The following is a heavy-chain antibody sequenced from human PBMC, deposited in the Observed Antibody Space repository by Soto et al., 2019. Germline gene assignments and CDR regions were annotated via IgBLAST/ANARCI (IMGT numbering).Heavy chain of an antibody. Sequence: PSETLSLTCAVYGGSFSGYYWSWIRQPPGKGLEWIGEINHSGSTNYNASLKSRVTISVDTSKKKFSLKLSSVTAADTAVYYCARDKYCSGGSCRKNWFDPWGQGTLVTVSS. V-gene: IGHV4-34*01. CDR3: ARDKYCSGGSCRKNWFDP. D-gene: IGHD2-15*01. J-gene: IGHJ5*02. CDR1: GGSFSGYY. CDR2: INHSGST.